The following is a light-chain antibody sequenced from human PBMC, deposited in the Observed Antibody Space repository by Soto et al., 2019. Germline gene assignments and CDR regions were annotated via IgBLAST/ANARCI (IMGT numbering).Light chain of an antibody. CDR1: TGAVTSGHY. J-gene: IGLJ2*01. CDR2: DSS. Sequence: QAVVTQEPSLTVSPGGTVTLTCGSNTGAVTSGHYPYWFQQKPGQAPRTLIYDSSNKHSWTPARFSGSLLGGQAALTLSGAPPEDAADYYCLLSYRAYVVFGGGTQLTVL. CDR3: LLSYRAYVV. V-gene: IGLV7-46*01.